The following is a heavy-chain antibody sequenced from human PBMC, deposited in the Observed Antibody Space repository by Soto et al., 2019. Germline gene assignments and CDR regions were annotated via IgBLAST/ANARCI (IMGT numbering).Heavy chain of an antibody. V-gene: IGHV3-30*04. CDR2: TNNDGNNK. J-gene: IGHJ6*03. Sequence: PGGSLRLSCAASGFTFSNYAMHWVRQAPGKGLEWVSRTNNDGNNKYDADSVKGRFTISRDNAKNTLYLQMNSLRAEDTAVYYCAREGYSSSWSKYYYYYYYMDVWGKGTTVTVSS. CDR1: GFTFSNYA. CDR3: AREGYSSSWSKYYYYYYYMDV. D-gene: IGHD6-13*01.